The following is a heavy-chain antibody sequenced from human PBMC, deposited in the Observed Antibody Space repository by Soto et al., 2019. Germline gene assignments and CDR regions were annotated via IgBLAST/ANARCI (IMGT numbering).Heavy chain of an antibody. CDR3: ARDHGKGSGSGSYYKRYYYYGMDV. D-gene: IGHD3-10*01. CDR2: ISGSGGST. Sequence: GGSLRLSCAASGFTFSSYAMSWVRQAPGKGLEWVSAISGSGGSTYYADSVKGRFTISRDNSKNTLYLQMNSLRAEDTAVYYCARDHGKGSGSGSYYKRYYYYGMDVWGQGTTVTVSS. J-gene: IGHJ6*02. V-gene: IGHV3-23*01. CDR1: GFTFSSYA.